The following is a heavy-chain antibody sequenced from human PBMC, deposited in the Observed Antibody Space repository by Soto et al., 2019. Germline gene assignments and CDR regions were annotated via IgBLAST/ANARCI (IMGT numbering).Heavy chain of an antibody. Sequence: EVQLLESGGGLVQPGGSLRLSCAASGFTFSSYAMSWVRQAPGKGLEWVSAISGSGGSTYYADSVKGRFIISRDNSKNTLYLQMNSLRDEDTAVYYCAKDNTWIQLCFTYWGQGTQVTVSS. J-gene: IGHJ4*02. CDR3: AKDNTWIQLCFTY. CDR1: GFTFSSYA. V-gene: IGHV3-23*01. D-gene: IGHD5-18*01. CDR2: ISGSGGST.